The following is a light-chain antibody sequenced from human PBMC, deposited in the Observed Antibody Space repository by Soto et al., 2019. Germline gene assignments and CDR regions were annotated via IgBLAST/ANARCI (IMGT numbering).Light chain of an antibody. J-gene: IGKJ1*01. CDR1: QTISSW. CDR2: KAS. Sequence: DIQMTQSPSTLSGSVGYRVTITCRASQTISSWLALYQQKPGKAPKLLIYKASTLKSGVPSRFSGSGSGTEFTLIISSLQPDDFATYYCQQYNSYSPWTFGHGTKVDIK. V-gene: IGKV1-5*03. CDR3: QQYNSYSPWT.